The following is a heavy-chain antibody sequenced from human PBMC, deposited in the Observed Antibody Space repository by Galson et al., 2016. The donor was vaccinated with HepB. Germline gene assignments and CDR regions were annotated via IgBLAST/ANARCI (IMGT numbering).Heavy chain of an antibody. Sequence: SLRLSCAASGFILSSYWMHWVRQVPGKGLVWVSRIDIKGTTINYADSVKGRFTISRDNAKNTLYLQMNSLGAEDTAVYYCVKDFGGPTDYWGQGILVTVSS. V-gene: IGHV3-74*01. CDR1: GFILSSYW. J-gene: IGHJ4*02. CDR2: IDIKGTTI. CDR3: VKDFGGPTDY. D-gene: IGHD3-10*01.